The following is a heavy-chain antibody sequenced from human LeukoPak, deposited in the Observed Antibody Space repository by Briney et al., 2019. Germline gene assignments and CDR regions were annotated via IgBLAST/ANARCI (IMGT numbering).Heavy chain of an antibody. CDR1: GGSISSGDYY. J-gene: IGHJ3*02. D-gene: IGHD4/OR15-4a*01. CDR2: IYYSGST. V-gene: IGHV4-30-4*01. Sequence: SQTLSLTCTVSGGSISSGDYYWTWIRQPPGKGLEWIGCIYYSGSTYYNPSLKSRLTISVDTSKNQFSLTLSSVTAADTAVYYCSRDVLTSGDAFDIWGQGTMVTVSS. CDR3: SRDVLTSGDAFDI.